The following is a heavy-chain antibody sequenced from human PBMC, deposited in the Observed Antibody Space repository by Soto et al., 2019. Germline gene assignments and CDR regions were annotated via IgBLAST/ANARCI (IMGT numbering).Heavy chain of an antibody. CDR1: GFTFSRYD. Sequence: GGSLRLSCAASGFTFSRYDMHWVRQAPGKGLEWVAVMLYDGTDKYYADSVKGRFTISRDNSKNTLYLQMNSLRAEDTAVYYCARVATDAFDIWGQGTMVTVSS. CDR2: MLYDGTDK. D-gene: IGHD5-12*01. V-gene: IGHV3-33*05. CDR3: ARVATDAFDI. J-gene: IGHJ3*02.